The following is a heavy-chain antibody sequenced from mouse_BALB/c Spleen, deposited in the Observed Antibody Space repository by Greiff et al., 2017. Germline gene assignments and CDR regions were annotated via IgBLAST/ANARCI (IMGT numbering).Heavy chain of an antibody. CDR2: IYPGDGDT. CDR1: GYTFTSYW. CDR3: TRSLGFAY. Sequence: VQLQQSGAELARPGASVKLSCKASGYTFTSYWMQWVKQRPGQGLEWIGAIYPGDGDTRYTQKFKGKATLTADKSSSTAYMQLSSLTSEDSAVYYCTRSLGFAYWGQGTLVTVSA. V-gene: IGHV1-87*01. J-gene: IGHJ3*01.